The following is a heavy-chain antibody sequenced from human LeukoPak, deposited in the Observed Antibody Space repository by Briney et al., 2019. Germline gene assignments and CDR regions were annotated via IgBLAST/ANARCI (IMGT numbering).Heavy chain of an antibody. CDR2: ISYDGSYK. Sequence: GGSLRLSCAASEFTFSTYGMHWVRQAPGKGLEWVAVISYDGSYKFYADSVKGRFTISRDNSKNTVYLQMNSLRDEDTAVYYCAKSAVTSSLILEDSWGQGTLVTVSS. D-gene: IGHD3-3*01. J-gene: IGHJ4*02. CDR1: EFTFSTYG. V-gene: IGHV3-30*18. CDR3: AKSAVTSSLILEDS.